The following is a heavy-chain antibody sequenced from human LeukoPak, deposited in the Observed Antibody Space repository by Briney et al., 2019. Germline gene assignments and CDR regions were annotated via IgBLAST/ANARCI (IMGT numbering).Heavy chain of an antibody. Sequence: ASVKVSCKASGFTFTSSAVQWVRQARGQRLEWIGWIVVGSGNTNYAQKFQERVTITRDMSTSTAYMELCSLRSEDTAVYYCAADPPRFLEWLLPGGDWFDPWGQGTLVTVSS. J-gene: IGHJ5*02. CDR1: GFTFTSSA. V-gene: IGHV1-58*01. CDR2: IVVGSGNT. CDR3: AADPPRFLEWLLPGGDWFDP. D-gene: IGHD3-3*01.